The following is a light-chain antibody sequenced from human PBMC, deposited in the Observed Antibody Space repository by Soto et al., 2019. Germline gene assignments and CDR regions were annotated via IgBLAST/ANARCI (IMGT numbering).Light chain of an antibody. CDR3: QQYHNWPPQYT. V-gene: IGKV3-15*01. J-gene: IGKJ2*01. CDR2: GAS. Sequence: EIVMTQSPASLSVSPGDGATLSCRASQSVASNVAWYQQKAGQGPRLLIHGASTRAVGVPARFSGSGSGTDFTLTIRSLQSEDFVVYYCQQYHNWPPQYTFGQGTKLQIK. CDR1: QSVASN.